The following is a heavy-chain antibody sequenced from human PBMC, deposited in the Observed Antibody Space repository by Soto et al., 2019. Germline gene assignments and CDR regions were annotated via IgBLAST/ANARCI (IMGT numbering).Heavy chain of an antibody. CDR2: ISGSGGST. CDR3: SKDSSPLVDYDFWSGYLMQPKFDY. V-gene: IGHV3-23*01. CDR1: GFTFSSYA. D-gene: IGHD3-3*01. Sequence: GGSLRLSCAASGFTFSSYAMSWVRQAPGKGLEWVSAISGSGGSTYYADSVKGRFTISRDNSKNTLYLQMNSLRAEDTAVYYCSKDSSPLVDYDFWSGYLMQPKFDYWGQGTLVTVSS. J-gene: IGHJ4*02.